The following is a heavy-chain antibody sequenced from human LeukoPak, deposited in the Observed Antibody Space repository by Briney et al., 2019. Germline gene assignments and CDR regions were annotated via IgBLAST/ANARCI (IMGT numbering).Heavy chain of an antibody. J-gene: IGHJ4*02. CDR3: AREALYYYDSSGYPFDY. Sequence: PGRSLRLSCAASGFTFSDYYMSWIRQAPGKGLEWVSYISSSGSTIYYADSVKGRFTISRDNAKNSLYLQMNSLRAEDTAVYYCAREALYYYDSSGYPFDYWGQGTLVTVSS. CDR2: ISSSGSTI. D-gene: IGHD3-22*01. V-gene: IGHV3-11*01. CDR1: GFTFSDYY.